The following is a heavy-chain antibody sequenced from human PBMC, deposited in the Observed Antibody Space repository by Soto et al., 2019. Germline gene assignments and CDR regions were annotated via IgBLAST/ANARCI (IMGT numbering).Heavy chain of an antibody. D-gene: IGHD2-2*01. V-gene: IGHV1-69*01. J-gene: IGHJ6*01. CDR1: VETLKSDT. CDR3: AREGLVLVPTTVNSDYYFSAMAV. CDR2: IIPRSATS. Sequence: KASVETLKSDTISWMRHTNEQELEWMGGIIPRSATSNYAQKFQGRVTITADESTSTAYMELSSLRSEDTAVYYCAREGLVLVPTTVNSDYYFSAMAVWGHGTTVTVSS.